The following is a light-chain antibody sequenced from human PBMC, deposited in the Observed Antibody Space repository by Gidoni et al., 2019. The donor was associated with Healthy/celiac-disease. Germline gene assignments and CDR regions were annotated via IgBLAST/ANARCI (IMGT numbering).Light chain of an antibody. V-gene: IGKV3-11*01. CDR3: QQRSN. CDR2: YAS. CDR1: KSVSSY. J-gene: IGKJ3*01. Sequence: EIVLTQSPATLSLSPGERATLSCRASKSVSSYLAWYQQKPGQAPRLLIYYASNRATGIPARFSGSGSGTDFTLTISSLEPEDFAVYYCQQRSNFGPGTKVDIK.